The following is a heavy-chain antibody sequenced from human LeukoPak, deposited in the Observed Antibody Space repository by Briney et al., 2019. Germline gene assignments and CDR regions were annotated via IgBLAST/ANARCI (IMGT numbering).Heavy chain of an antibody. CDR3: AREGGGRSNWFDP. CDR1: GFTFSSYG. CDR2: ISGSGGST. J-gene: IGHJ5*02. V-gene: IGHV3-23*01. D-gene: IGHD1-26*01. Sequence: GGSLRLSCAASGFTFSSYGMSWVRQAPEKGLEWVSGISGSGGSTYYADSVKGRFTISRDNAKNSLYLQMNSLRAEDTAVYYCAREGGGRSNWFDPWGQGTLVTVSS.